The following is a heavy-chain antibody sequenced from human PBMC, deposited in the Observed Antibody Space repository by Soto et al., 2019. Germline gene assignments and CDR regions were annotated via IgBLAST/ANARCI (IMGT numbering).Heavy chain of an antibody. CDR1: GFTFSIYG. D-gene: IGHD6-19*01. Sequence: QVQLVESGGGVVQPGTSLRLSCAASGFTFSIYGMHWVRQAPGKGLEWVAVISSDGSNKYSADSVKGRFTISRDTSKNTLDLQMNRLGVDDTAVYYCAKEGAEAGTGEWFDPWGQGTLVTVSS. V-gene: IGHV3-30*18. CDR2: ISSDGSNK. J-gene: IGHJ5*02. CDR3: AKEGAEAGTGEWFDP.